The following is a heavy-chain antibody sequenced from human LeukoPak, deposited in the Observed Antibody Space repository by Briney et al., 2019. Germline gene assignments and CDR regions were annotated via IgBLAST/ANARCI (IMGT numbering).Heavy chain of an antibody. J-gene: IGHJ3*02. CDR3: ARDSGYGDAFDI. D-gene: IGHD5-12*01. CDR2: IYYSGST. Sequence: SETLSLTCTVSGGSISSGDYYWSWIRQPPGKGLEWIGYIYYSGSTNYNPSLKSRVTISVDTSKNQFSLKLSSVTAADTAVYYCARDSGYGDAFDIWGQGTMVTVSS. CDR1: GGSISSGDYY. V-gene: IGHV4-61*08.